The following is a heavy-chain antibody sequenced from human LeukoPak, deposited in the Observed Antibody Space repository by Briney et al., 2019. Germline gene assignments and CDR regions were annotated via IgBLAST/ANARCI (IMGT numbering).Heavy chain of an antibody. CDR3: ARDVRYGDYTPFDY. V-gene: IGHV4-61*02. Sequence: PSETLSLTCTVSGGSISSSSYYWSWIRQPAGKGLEWIGRIYTSGSTDYNPSLKSRVTMSVDTSKNQFSLKLSSVTAADTAVYYCARDVRYGDYTPFDYWGQGTLVTVSS. CDR2: IYTSGST. D-gene: IGHD4-17*01. CDR1: GGSISSSSYY. J-gene: IGHJ4*02.